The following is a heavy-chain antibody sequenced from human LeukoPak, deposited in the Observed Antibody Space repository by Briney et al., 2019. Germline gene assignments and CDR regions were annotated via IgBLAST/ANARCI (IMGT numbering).Heavy chain of an antibody. CDR2: IYYSGST. D-gene: IGHD6-19*01. CDR1: GGSISSYY. CDR3: AGGTVAPFDY. V-gene: IGHV4-59*01. J-gene: IGHJ4*02. Sequence: PSETLSLTCTVSGGSISSYYWSWIRQPPGKGLEWSGNIYYSGSTNYNPSLKSRVTISVDTSKNQFSLKLSSVTAADTAVYYCAGGTVAPFDYWGQGTLVTVSS.